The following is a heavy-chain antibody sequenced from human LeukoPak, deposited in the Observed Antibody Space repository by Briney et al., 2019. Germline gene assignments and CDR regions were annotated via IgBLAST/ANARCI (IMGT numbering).Heavy chain of an antibody. V-gene: IGHV3-9*01. J-gene: IGHJ4*02. CDR3: AKDMAGMGQQLVYYFDY. Sequence: GGSLRLSCAASGFTFDDYAMHWVRQAPGKGLEWVSGISWNSGSIGYADSVKGRFTISRDNAKNSLYLQMNSLRAEDTALYYCAKDMAGMGQQLVYYFDYWGQGTLVTVSS. D-gene: IGHD6-13*01. CDR2: ISWNSGSI. CDR1: GFTFDDYA.